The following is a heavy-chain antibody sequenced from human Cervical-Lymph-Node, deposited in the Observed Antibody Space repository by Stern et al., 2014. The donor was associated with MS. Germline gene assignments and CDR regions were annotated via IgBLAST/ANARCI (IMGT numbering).Heavy chain of an antibody. Sequence: QVQLVQSGAEVKKPGSSVRVSCKASGGSFKSYAFNWLRQAPGQGLEWMGDIFPMFAKASCAQKFQGRVTVTADEATNTVYMELSFLTSEYTAVYYCARERSIHYPAFAPWGQGTLVTVSS. J-gene: IGHJ5*02. V-gene: IGHV1-69*01. CDR3: ARERSIHYPAFAP. D-gene: IGHD3-10*01. CDR1: GGSFKSYA. CDR2: IFPMFAKA.